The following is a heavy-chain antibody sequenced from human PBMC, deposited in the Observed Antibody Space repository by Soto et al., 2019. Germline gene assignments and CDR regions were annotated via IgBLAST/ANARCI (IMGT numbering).Heavy chain of an antibody. J-gene: IGHJ5*02. Sequence: SCPTLVNPTQTLTLTCTFSGFSLRTPGVGXGWIRQPPGKALEWLAIIYWNDDERYSPSLKARLNITKDTSKNQVVLTMTNMGPVDTATYYCAHRRTHAGSYSFINWFDPWGHGTLVTVSS. V-gene: IGHV2-5*01. CDR1: GFSLRTPGVG. CDR2: IYWNDDE. CDR3: AHRRTHAGSYSFINWFDP. D-gene: IGHD3-10*01.